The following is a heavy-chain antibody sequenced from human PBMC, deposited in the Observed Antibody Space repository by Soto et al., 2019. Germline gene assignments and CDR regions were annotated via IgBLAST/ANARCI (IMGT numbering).Heavy chain of an antibody. J-gene: IGHJ4*02. CDR2: IKQDGSEK. Sequence: GGSLRLSCAASGFTFSSYWMSWVRQAPGKGLEWVANIKQDGSEKYYVDSVKGRFTISRDNAKNSLYLQMNSLRAEDTAVYYCAKRPDRVHRGGVYFDYWGQGTLVTVSS. CDR3: AKRPDRVHRGGVYFDY. V-gene: IGHV3-7*05. CDR1: GFTFSSYW. D-gene: IGHD1-1*01.